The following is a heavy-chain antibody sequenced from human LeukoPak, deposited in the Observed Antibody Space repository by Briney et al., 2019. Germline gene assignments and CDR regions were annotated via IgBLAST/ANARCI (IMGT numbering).Heavy chain of an antibody. J-gene: IGHJ4*02. V-gene: IGHV4-30-4*01. D-gene: IGHD4-17*01. CDR3: ARDTGTTVDY. CDR1: GGSISSGDYY. Sequence: SETLSLTCTVSGGSISSGDYYWSWIRQPPGKGLGWIGYIYYTGSTYYNPSLKSRVTISVDTSKNQFSLRLSSVTAADTAVYYCARDTGTTVDYWGQGTLVTVSS. CDR2: IYYTGST.